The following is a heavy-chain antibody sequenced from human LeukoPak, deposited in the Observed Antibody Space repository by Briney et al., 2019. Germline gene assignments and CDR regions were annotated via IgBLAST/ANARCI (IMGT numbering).Heavy chain of an antibody. CDR1: GGSISSGGYY. Sequence: PSQTLSLTCTVSGGSISSGGYYWSWIRQHPGKGLEWIGYIYYGGSTYYNPSLKSRVTISVDTSKNQFSLKLSSVTAADTAVYYCARARAYYYGSGNYMDVWGQGTTVTVSS. J-gene: IGHJ6*02. CDR3: ARARAYYYGSGNYMDV. CDR2: IYYGGST. D-gene: IGHD3-10*01. V-gene: IGHV4-31*03.